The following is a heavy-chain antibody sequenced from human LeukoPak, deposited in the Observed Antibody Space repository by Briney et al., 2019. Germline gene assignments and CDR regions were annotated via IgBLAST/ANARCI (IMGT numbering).Heavy chain of an antibody. CDR1: GGTFRSYG. J-gene: IGHJ4*02. Sequence: SCKASGGTFRSYGMHWVRQAPGKGLEWVAAISYDGRNKEYVDSVKGRFTISRDNSKNTVYLQVNSLRAEDTAVYNCAKDRGYSHGFDYWGQGTLVTVSS. D-gene: IGHD5-18*01. CDR2: ISYDGRNK. V-gene: IGHV3-30*18. CDR3: AKDRGYSHGFDY.